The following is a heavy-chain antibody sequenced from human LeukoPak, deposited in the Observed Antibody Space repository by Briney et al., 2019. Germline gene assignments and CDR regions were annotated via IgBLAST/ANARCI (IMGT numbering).Heavy chain of an antibody. D-gene: IGHD6-19*01. CDR1: GFTFSSYD. J-gene: IGHJ4*02. CDR3: ARAGSGWYDFDY. V-gene: IGHV3-13*01. Sequence: GGSLRLSCAASGFTFSSYDMHWVRQAPGKGLEWVSAIGTAGDTYYPGSVKGRFTISRENAKNSLYLQMNSLRAGDTAVYYCARAGSGWYDFDYWGQGTLVTVSS. CDR2: IGTAGDT.